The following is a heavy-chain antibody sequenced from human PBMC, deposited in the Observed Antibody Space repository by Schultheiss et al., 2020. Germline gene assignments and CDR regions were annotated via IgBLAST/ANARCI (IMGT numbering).Heavy chain of an antibody. V-gene: IGHV4-4*02. CDR1: GGSISSSNW. CDR2: IYYSGST. Sequence: SATLSLTCAVSGGSISSSNWWSWVRQPPGKGLEWIGYIYYSGSTNYNPSLKSRVTISVDTSKNQFSLKLSSVTAADTAVYYCVGATTSDYYYYYMDVWGKGTTVTVSS. CDR3: VGATTSDYYYYYMDV. D-gene: IGHD1-26*01. J-gene: IGHJ6*03.